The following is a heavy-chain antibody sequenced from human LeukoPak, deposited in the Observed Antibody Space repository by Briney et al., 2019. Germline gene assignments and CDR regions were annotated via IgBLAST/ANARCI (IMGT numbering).Heavy chain of an antibody. CDR2: IRYSGST. CDR3: ATSGTVSTYNWFDP. D-gene: IGHD4-17*01. J-gene: IGHJ5*02. CDR1: GGSISSNTYF. Sequence: PSETLSLTCNVSGGSISSNTYFWGWIRRPPGKGLEWIGSIRYSGSTYYNPSLKSRVTISVDTSKNQFSLNLSSLTAADTAVYYCATSGTVSTYNWFDPWGQGTLVTVS. V-gene: IGHV4-39*01.